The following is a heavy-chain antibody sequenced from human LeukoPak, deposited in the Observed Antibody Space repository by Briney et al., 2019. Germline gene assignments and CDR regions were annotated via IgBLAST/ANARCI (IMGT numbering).Heavy chain of an antibody. CDR1: GGSISSGGYY. CDR2: IYYSGSN. J-gene: IGHJ4*02. Sequence: PSQTLSLTCTVSGGSISSGGYYWSWIRQHPGKGLEWIGSIYYSGSNNYNPSLQGRVTISLDTSRNQFSLKLSSVTAADTAVYYCASGDNDPLFDYWGQGTLVTVSS. CDR3: ASGDNDPLFDY. D-gene: IGHD1-1*01. V-gene: IGHV4-31*03.